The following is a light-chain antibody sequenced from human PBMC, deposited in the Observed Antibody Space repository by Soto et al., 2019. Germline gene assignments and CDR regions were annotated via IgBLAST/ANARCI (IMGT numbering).Light chain of an antibody. CDR3: QQYYSTIT. V-gene: IGKV1-39*01. Sequence: DIQMTQSPSSLSASVGDRFTITCRASHTITTYLNWYHQKPGKAPDLLIYAASSLQSGVPSRFSGSGSGTDFTLTISSLQAEDVAVYYCQQYYSTITFGQGTRL. CDR2: AAS. CDR1: HTITTY. J-gene: IGKJ5*01.